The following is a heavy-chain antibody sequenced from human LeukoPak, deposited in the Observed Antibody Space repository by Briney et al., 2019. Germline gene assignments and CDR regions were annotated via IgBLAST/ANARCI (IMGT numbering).Heavy chain of an antibody. CDR1: GFRFDDYY. J-gene: IGHJ4*02. Sequence: PGGSLRLSCSASGFRFDDYYLSWIRQAPGKGLEWISFISATGGMMGHADSVKGRFTSSRDNAKNSVYLEMNNLRADDTAVYHCARHMVLSPCDYWGPGTVVTVSS. V-gene: IGHV3-11*01. D-gene: IGHD4/OR15-4a*01. CDR3: ARHMVLSPCDY. CDR2: ISATGGMM.